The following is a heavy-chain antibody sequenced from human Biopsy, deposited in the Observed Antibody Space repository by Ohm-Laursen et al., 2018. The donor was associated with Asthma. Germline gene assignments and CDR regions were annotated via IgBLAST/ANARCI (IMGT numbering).Heavy chain of an antibody. D-gene: IGHD3-10*01. CDR2: NSVYNGNT. V-gene: IGHV1-18*01. Sequence: ASVKVSCKTSGYTFNSDGITWVRQDPGQGIEWMRWNSVYNGNTKVAQKLQDRVTMITDTSTSTAYMELRSLRSDDTAVYFCARAVDYSHYYGIDVWGQGTTVTVS. CDR1: GYTFNSDG. J-gene: IGHJ6*02. CDR3: ARAVDYSHYYGIDV.